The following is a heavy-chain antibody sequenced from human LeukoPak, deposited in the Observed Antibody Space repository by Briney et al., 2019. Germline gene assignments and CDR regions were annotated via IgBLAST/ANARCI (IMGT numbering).Heavy chain of an antibody. CDR3: ASVPAAMPYYYYYMDV. CDR1: GFTFSSYG. D-gene: IGHD2-2*01. V-gene: IGHV3-30*02. J-gene: IGHJ6*03. Sequence: GGSLRLSCAASGFTFSSYGMHWVRQAPGKGLEWVAFIRYDGSNKYYADSVKGRFTISRENSKNTLYLQMNSLRAEDTAVYYCASVPAAMPYYYYYMDVWGKGTTVTVSS. CDR2: IRYDGSNK.